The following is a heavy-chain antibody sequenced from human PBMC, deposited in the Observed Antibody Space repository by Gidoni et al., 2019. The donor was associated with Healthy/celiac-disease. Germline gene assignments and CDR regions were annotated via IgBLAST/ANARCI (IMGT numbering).Heavy chain of an antibody. V-gene: IGHV3-11*06. CDR2: ISSSSSYT. CDR3: ARDFESNKGDYGDYVAAGYDY. Sequence: QVQLVESGGGLVKPGGYLRLSCAASGFTFSDYYMSWIRQAPGKGLEWVSYISSSSSYTNYADSVKGRFTISRDNAKNSLYLQMNSLRAEDTAVYYCARDFESNKGDYGDYVAAGYDYWGQGTLVTVSS. D-gene: IGHD4-17*01. J-gene: IGHJ4*02. CDR1: GFTFSDYY.